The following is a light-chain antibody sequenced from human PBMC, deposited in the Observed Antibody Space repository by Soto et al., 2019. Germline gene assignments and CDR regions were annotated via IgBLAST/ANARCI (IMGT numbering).Light chain of an antibody. CDR3: QQYNSFSRT. J-gene: IGKJ1*01. CDR2: DAS. CDR1: QSISNW. Sequence: IQMTQCPSTLSASVGARAAITCRASQSISNWLAWYQQKPGKAPKLLIYDASSLESGVPSRFSGSRSGTEFTLTISSLQPADFATYYCQQYNSFSRTFGQGTKVDIK. V-gene: IGKV1-5*01.